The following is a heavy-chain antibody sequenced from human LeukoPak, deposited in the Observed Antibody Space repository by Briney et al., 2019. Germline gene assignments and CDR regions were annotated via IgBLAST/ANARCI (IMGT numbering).Heavy chain of an antibody. CDR3: ARHGRVAGIGYY. J-gene: IGHJ4*02. Sequence: PSETLSLTCAVYGGSFSGYYWSWIRQPPGKGLEWIGEINHSGSTNYNPSLKSRVTISVDTSKNQFSLKLSSVTAADTAVYYCARHGRVAGIGYYWGQGTLVTVSS. CDR2: INHSGST. V-gene: IGHV4-34*01. CDR1: GGSFSGYY. D-gene: IGHD6-19*01.